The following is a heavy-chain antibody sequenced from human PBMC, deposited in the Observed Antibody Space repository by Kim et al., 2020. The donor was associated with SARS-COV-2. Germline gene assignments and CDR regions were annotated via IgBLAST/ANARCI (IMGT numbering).Heavy chain of an antibody. V-gene: IGHV3-30*09. CDR1: GFTFSSYA. J-gene: IGHJ5*02. D-gene: IGHD1-26*01. CDR2: ISYDGSNK. Sequence: GGSLRLSCAASGFTFSSYAMHWVRQAPGKGLEWVAVISYDGSNKYYADSLKGRFAISRDNSKNTLYLQMNSLRAEDTAGYFCARPYSGSYYSWFDPWGQGTLVTVSS. CDR3: ARPYSGSYYSWFDP.